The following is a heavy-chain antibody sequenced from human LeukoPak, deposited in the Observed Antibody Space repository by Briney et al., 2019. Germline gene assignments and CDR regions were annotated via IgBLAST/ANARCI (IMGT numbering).Heavy chain of an antibody. D-gene: IGHD3-22*01. J-gene: IGHJ4*02. CDR1: GFTFDHYS. Sequence: GGSLRLSCAASGFTFDHYSMHWVRQAPGKGLEWVSLISWDGGNTYYADSVKGRFTISRDNGKNSLYLQMNSLRTEDTALYYCAKVADSWLLAHYFDYWGQGTLVTVSS. CDR3: AKVADSWLLAHYFDY. V-gene: IGHV3-43*01. CDR2: ISWDGGNT.